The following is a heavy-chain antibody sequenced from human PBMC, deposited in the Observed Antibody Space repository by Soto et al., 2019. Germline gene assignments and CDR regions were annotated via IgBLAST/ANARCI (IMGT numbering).Heavy chain of an antibody. J-gene: IGHJ6*03. V-gene: IGHV4-34*01. Sequence: GSLRLSCAASGGSLSDYFWSWIRQPPGMALEWIGEINHLGSINYNPSLKSRVTMSVGTSKNQFSLTLNSVTAADTATYYCARGGISHWAYFYYMDVWDRGTTVTVSS. CDR3: ARGGISHWAYFYYMDV. CDR2: INHLGSI. D-gene: IGHD2-21*01. CDR1: GGSLSDYF.